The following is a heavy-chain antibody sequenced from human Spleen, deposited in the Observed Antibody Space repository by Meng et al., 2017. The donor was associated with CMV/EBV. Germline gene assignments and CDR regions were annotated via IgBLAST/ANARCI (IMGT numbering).Heavy chain of an antibody. CDR2: ISADSTTI. Sequence: GESLKISCAASGFTFSDYTMSWFRQVPGKGLEWLSYISADSTTIYYADSVRGRFTISRDNANNSLFLQMNSLKAEDTAVYYCAGFGVAITNGMDVWGQGTTVTVSS. CDR3: AGFGVAITNGMDV. CDR1: GFTFSDYT. J-gene: IGHJ6*02. V-gene: IGHV3-48*04. D-gene: IGHD3-3*01.